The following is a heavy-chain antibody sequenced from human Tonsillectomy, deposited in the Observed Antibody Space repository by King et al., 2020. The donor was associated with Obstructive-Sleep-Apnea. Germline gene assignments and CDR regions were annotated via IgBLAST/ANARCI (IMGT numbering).Heavy chain of an antibody. J-gene: IGHJ5*02. D-gene: IGHD6-19*01. V-gene: IGHV4-4*02. Sequence: VQLQESGPGLVRPSGTLSLTCDVSGGSISSSNWWIWVRQPPGKGLEWIGEIYHSGNTNYNPSLKSRVSMSVDKSKNQFSLKLTSVTAADTAVYYCARDCCVDGTAWYTDRGGQGALATAPS. CDR3: ARDCCVDGTAWYTDR. CDR2: IYHSGNT. CDR1: GGSISSSNW.